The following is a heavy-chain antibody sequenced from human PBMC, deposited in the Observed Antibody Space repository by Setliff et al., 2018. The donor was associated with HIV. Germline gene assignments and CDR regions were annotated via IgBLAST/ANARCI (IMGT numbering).Heavy chain of an antibody. Sequence: TLSLTCTVSGGSISSGTYFWSWIRQPAGKGLEWIGHIHTSGNANYNPSLNSRVTISVDTSKNHFSLRLSSVTAADTAVYYCARVFTAGRREYYFDLWGQGTLVTVSS. V-gene: IGHV4-61*09. CDR2: IHTSGNA. CDR1: GGSISSGTYF. J-gene: IGHJ4*02. D-gene: IGHD6-6*01. CDR3: ARVFTAGRREYYFDL.